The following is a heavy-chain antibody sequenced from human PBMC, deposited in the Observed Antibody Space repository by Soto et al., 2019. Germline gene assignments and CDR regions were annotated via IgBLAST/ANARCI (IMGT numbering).Heavy chain of an antibody. CDR2: ISTSGTTI. D-gene: IGHD7-27*01. V-gene: IGHV3-48*03. J-gene: IGHJ2*01. CDR1: GFNFNSYG. Sequence: EVQLVESGGGLVQPGGSLRVSCAASGFNFNSYGMNWVRQAPGKGLEWVSYISTSGTTIYYADSVKGRFTISRDNAKNSLFLQMNSLRAEDTAVYYCARDQPGEEEFDLGGRGTLVTVSS. CDR3: ARDQPGEEEFDL.